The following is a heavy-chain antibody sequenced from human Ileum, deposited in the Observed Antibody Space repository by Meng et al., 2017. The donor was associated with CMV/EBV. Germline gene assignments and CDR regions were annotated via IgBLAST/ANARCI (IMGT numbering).Heavy chain of an antibody. J-gene: IGHJ6*02. D-gene: IGHD3-16*02. CDR2: ITGSGTPI. CDR1: GFTLNNYE. V-gene: IGHV3-48*03. CDR3: ARDRYTTSTDLYYGMDV. Sequence: GESLKISCGASGFTLNNYEMNWVRQAPGKGLEWVAYITGSGTPIYYADSVKGRFTISRDDAKNSLYLQMNSLRAEDTAVYYCARDRYTTSTDLYYGMDVWGQGPTVTVSS.